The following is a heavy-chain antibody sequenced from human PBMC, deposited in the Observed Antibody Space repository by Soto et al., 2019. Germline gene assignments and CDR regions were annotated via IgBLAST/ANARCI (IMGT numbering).Heavy chain of an antibody. CDR2: ISAYNGNT. Sequence: ASVKVSCKASGYTFTSYGISWVRQAPGQGLEWMGWISAYNGNTNYAQKLQGRVTITTDKSTSTAYMELSSLRSEDTAVYYCAQGIAGEGTDYWGQGTLVTVSS. CDR1: GYTFTSYG. D-gene: IGHD1-1*01. J-gene: IGHJ4*02. CDR3: AQGIAGEGTDY. V-gene: IGHV1-18*01.